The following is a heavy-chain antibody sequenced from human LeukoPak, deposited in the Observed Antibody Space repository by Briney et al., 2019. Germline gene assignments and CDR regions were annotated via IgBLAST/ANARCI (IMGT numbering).Heavy chain of an antibody. Sequence: SQTLSLTCAISGDSVSSNTAAWNWIRQSPSGGLEWLGRTYYRSKWYNDYALSVKSRIIINPDTSKNQFSLQLNSVTPEDTAVYYCTTVGRTGRIDYWGQGTLVTVSS. D-gene: IGHD1-1*01. V-gene: IGHV6-1*01. J-gene: IGHJ4*02. CDR1: GDSVSSNTAA. CDR3: TTVGRTGRIDY. CDR2: TYYRSKWYN.